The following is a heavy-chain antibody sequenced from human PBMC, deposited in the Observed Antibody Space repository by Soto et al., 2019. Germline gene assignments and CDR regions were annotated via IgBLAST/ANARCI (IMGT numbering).Heavy chain of an antibody. CDR2: IYHSGMT. D-gene: IGHD1-26*01. CDR3: ATVRWELHDAFDI. CDR1: GGSISTGGYY. Sequence: QVQLQESGPGLVKPSQTLSLTCTVSGGSISTGGYYWSWIRQHPGRGLEWIGYIYHSGMTFSNPSLQSRVAISIDTSKNKFSLKLSSVTAADTAVYYCATVRWELHDAFDIWVQGTMVSVSS. V-gene: IGHV4-31*03. J-gene: IGHJ3*02.